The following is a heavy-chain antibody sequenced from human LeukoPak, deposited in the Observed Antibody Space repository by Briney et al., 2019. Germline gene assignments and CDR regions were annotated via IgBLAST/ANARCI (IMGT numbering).Heavy chain of an antibody. CDR2: MNPNSGNT. Sequence: ASVKVSCKASGYTFTSYDINWVRQATGQGLEWMGWMNPNSGNTGYAQKFQGRVTMTRNTPISTAYMELSSLRSEDTAVYYCARGWAYYYGSGSYYSLRSYYYYYMDVWGKGTTVTVSS. D-gene: IGHD3-10*01. V-gene: IGHV1-8*01. CDR3: ARGWAYYYGSGSYYSLRSYYYYYMDV. J-gene: IGHJ6*03. CDR1: GYTFTSYD.